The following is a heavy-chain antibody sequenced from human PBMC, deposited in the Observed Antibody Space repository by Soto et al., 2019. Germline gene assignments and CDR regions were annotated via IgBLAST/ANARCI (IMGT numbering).Heavy chain of an antibody. CDR1: GGSIGSGGYS. D-gene: IGHD5-12*01. V-gene: IGHV4-30-2*01. Sequence: SETLSLTCAVSGGSIGSGGYSWSWIRQPPGKGLEWTGYIYHSGSTYYNPSLKSRVTISVDRSKNQFSLKLSSVTAADTAVYYCARTSEVASNWFDPWGQGTLVTVSS. CDR2: IYHSGST. J-gene: IGHJ5*02. CDR3: ARTSEVASNWFDP.